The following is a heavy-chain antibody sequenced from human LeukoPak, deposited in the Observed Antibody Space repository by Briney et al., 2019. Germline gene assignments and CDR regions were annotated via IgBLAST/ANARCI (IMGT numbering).Heavy chain of an antibody. CDR1: GGTFSSYA. CDR2: IIPIFGTA. D-gene: IGHD3-10*01. V-gene: IGHV1-69*13. Sequence: SVKVSCKASGGTFSSYAISWVRQAPGQGLEWMGGIIPIFGTANYAQKFQGRVTITADESTSTVYMELSSLRSEDTAVYYCASVGITMVRGVIGWFDPWGQGTLVTVSS. J-gene: IGHJ5*02. CDR3: ASVGITMVRGVIGWFDP.